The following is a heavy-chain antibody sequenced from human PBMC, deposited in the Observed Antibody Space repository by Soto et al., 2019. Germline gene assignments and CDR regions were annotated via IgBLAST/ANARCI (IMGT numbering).Heavy chain of an antibody. CDR3: ARWPTVSRPTYGMDV. V-gene: IGHV1-69*01. CDR1: GCTFLGYV. D-gene: IGHD4-4*01. Sequence: HVLLVQSGAQLKNPVSSVKVSCKASGCTFLGYVSNWARPAPGQGLEWMGGIIPMFNITNFAQKFQGRITITADESTTTAYMELSSLRSEDTAVYYCARWPTVSRPTYGMDVWGQGTTVTVSS. CDR2: IIPMFNIT. J-gene: IGHJ6*02.